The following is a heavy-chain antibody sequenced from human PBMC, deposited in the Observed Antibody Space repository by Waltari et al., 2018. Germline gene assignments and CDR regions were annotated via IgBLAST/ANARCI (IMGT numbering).Heavy chain of an antibody. Sequence: QVLLQESGPGLVKPSETLSLTCTVSGGSISGYYWNWIRQPPGKGLEWIGRIYTSGSTNDNPSLKSRVTISINTSNNQFSLKLSSVTAADTAVYYCARDHYCSGGACYPGGSAFDIWGQGTMVTVSS. CDR3: ARDHYCSGGACYPGGSAFDI. CDR2: IYTSGST. CDR1: GGSISGYY. D-gene: IGHD2-15*01. J-gene: IGHJ3*02. V-gene: IGHV4-4*07.